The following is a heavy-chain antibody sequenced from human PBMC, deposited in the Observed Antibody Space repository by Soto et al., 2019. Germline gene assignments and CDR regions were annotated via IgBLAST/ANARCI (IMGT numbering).Heavy chain of an antibody. D-gene: IGHD3-22*01. CDR2: INHSGST. J-gene: IGHJ4*02. V-gene: IGHV4-34*01. Sequence: SETLSLTCAVYGGSFSGYYWSWIRQPPGKGLEWIGEINHSGSTNYNPSLKSRVTISVDTSKNQFSLKLSSVTAADTAVYYCARFGVEDSSGYGIDYWGQGTLVTVSS. CDR1: GGSFSGYY. CDR3: ARFGVEDSSGYGIDY.